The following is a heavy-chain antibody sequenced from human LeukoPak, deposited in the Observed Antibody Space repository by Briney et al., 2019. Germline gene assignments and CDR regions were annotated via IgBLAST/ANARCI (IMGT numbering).Heavy chain of an antibody. V-gene: IGHV1-24*01. CDR1: GYTLTELS. J-gene: IGHJ6*02. D-gene: IGHD3-16*02. Sequence: GASVKVSCRVSGYTLTELSMHWVRQAPGKGLEWMGGFDPEDGETIYAQKFQGRVTMTEDTSTDTAYMELSSLRSEDTAVYYCATDLPRGRLGELSPINYYYYGMDVWGQGTTVTVSS. CDR2: FDPEDGET. CDR3: ATDLPRGRLGELSPINYYYYGMDV.